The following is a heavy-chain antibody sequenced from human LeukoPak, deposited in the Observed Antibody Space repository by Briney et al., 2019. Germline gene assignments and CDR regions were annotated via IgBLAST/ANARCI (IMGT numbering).Heavy chain of an antibody. Sequence: ASVKVSCKASGYTFTSYDINWVRQATGQGLEWMGWMNPNSGNTGYAQKFQGRVTITRNTSISTAYMELSSLRSEDTAVYYCARTPQKITYSSSPFDAFDIWGQGTMVTVSS. CDR2: MNPNSGNT. CDR1: GYTFTSYD. V-gene: IGHV1-8*03. D-gene: IGHD6-6*01. CDR3: ARTPQKITYSSSPFDAFDI. J-gene: IGHJ3*02.